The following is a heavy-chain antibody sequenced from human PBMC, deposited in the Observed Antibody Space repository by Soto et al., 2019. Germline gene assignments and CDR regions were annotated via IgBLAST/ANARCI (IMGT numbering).Heavy chain of an antibody. D-gene: IGHD3-10*01. J-gene: IGHJ3*02. CDR3: ARGVYGSGNYYTGPSAVDT. CDR2: TIPVFNTA. V-gene: IGHV1-69*06. CDR1: GGTLSDHG. Sequence: QVQLEQSGAEVKKPGSSVKVSCKASGGTLSDHGVAWLRQAPGQGLEWMGGTIPVFNTAKYAQKFQGRVTVTTDKFTILAYMDLSSLRSENTCLYYCARGVYGSGNYYTGPSAVDTWGQGTMVIVSS.